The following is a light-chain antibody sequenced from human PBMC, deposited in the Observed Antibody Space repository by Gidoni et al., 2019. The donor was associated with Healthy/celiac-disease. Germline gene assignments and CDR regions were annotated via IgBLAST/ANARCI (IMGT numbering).Light chain of an antibody. Sequence: DGVMTQSPLSLPVTLGQPASIACRSSHSLVHNDGNTYLNWYQQRPGQSPRRLIYKVSNRDSGVPDRFSGSGSGTDCTLKISRVEAEDFGLDYCMQGAHWSRTFGQXTKLEIK. V-gene: IGKV2-30*02. CDR3: MQGAHWSRT. CDR1: HSLVHNDGNTY. CDR2: KVS. J-gene: IGKJ2*01.